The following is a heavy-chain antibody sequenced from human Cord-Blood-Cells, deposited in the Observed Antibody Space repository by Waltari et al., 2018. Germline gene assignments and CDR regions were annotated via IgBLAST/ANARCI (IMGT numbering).Heavy chain of an antibody. CDR3: AKDMFSSSNWFDP. V-gene: IGHV3-43*02. J-gene: IGHJ5*02. CDR1: GFTFDDLP. D-gene: IGHD6-13*01. CDR2: ISGDGGST. Sequence: EVQLVESGGGVVQPGGSLRLSCAASGFTFDDLPMHWVRQAPGKGLGWVSLISGDGGSTYYADSVKGRFTISRDNSKNSLYLQMNSLRTEDTALYYCAKDMFSSSNWFDPWGQGTLVTVSS.